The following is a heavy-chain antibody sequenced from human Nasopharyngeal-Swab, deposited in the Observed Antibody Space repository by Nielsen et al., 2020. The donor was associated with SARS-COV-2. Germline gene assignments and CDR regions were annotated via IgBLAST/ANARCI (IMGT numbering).Heavy chain of an antibody. CDR2: INHSGST. CDR3: ARGYNWTRGFVSRGFDY. D-gene: IGHD1-20*01. CDR1: GGSISSYY. Sequence: SETLSLTCTVSGGSISSYYWSWIRQPPGKGLEWIGEINHSGSTSYNPSLKSRVTISVDTSKNQFSLKLSSVTAADTAVYYCARGYNWTRGFVSRGFDYWGQGTLVTVSS. V-gene: IGHV4-34*01. J-gene: IGHJ4*02.